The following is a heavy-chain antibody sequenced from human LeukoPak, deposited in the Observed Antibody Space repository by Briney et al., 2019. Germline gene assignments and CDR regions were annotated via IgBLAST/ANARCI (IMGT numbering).Heavy chain of an antibody. J-gene: IGHJ5*02. CDR3: ARSAPHYDFWSGYYWFDP. Sequence: SGGSLRLSCAASGFTFSSYSMNWVRQAPGKGLEWVSSISSSSSYIYYADSVKGRFTISRDNAKNSLYLQMNSLRAEDTAVYYCARSAPHYDFWSGYYWFDPWGQGTLVTVSS. V-gene: IGHV3-21*01. CDR1: GFTFSSYS. CDR2: ISSSSSYI. D-gene: IGHD3-3*01.